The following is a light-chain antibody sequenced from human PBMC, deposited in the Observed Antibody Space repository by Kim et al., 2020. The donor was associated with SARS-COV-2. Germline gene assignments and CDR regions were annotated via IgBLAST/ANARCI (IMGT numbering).Light chain of an antibody. CDR2: DVT. Sequence: GQSITISCHRTSSGVGSYNYVSWYQQHPGKDPKLMIYDVTRRPSGVSNRFSGSKSGNTASLTISGLQAEDEADYYCSSYTANTSVIFGGGTQLTVL. V-gene: IGLV2-14*04. J-gene: IGLJ2*01. CDR3: SSYTANTSVI. CDR1: SSGVGSYNY.